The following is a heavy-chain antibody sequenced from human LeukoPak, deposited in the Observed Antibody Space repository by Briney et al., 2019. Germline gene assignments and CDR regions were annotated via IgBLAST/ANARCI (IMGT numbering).Heavy chain of an antibody. Sequence: PGGSLRLSCAASGFTLSDSAMSWVRQAPGKGLEWVSLISFSGGSTYYADSVKGRFTISRDNSKDTLYLQMNSLRAEDTAIYYCARDIQLSTWGLGTMVTVSS. V-gene: IGHV3-23*01. CDR2: ISFSGGST. CDR3: ARDIQLST. CDR1: GFTLSDSA. D-gene: IGHD5-24*01. J-gene: IGHJ3*01.